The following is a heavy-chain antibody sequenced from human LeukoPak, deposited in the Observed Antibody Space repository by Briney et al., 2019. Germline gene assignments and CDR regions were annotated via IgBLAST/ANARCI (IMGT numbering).Heavy chain of an antibody. CDR1: GGPISSSSYY. CDR2: IYYSGST. Sequence: SETLSLTCTVSGGPISSSSYYWGWIRQPPGKGLEWIGSIYYSGSTYYNPSLNSRVTISVDPSKNQFSLKLSSVTAADTAVYYCARTGYSSSSTSFDYWGQGTLVTVSS. CDR3: ARTGYSSSSTSFDY. D-gene: IGHD6-6*01. V-gene: IGHV4-39*07. J-gene: IGHJ4*02.